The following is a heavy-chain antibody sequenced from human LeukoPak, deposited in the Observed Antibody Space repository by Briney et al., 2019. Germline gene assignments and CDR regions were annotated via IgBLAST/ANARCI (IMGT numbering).Heavy chain of an antibody. J-gene: IGHJ5*02. CDR3: AREGYCSSTSCRPPNWLDP. D-gene: IGHD2-2*01. CDR1: GGSVSSGSYY. Sequence: SETLSLTCTVSGGSVSSGSYYWSWIRQPPGKGLEWIGYIYYSGSTNYNPSLKSRVTISVDTSKNQFSPKLSSVTAADTAVYYCAREGYCSSTSCRPPNWLDPWGQGTLVTVSS. V-gene: IGHV4-61*01. CDR2: IYYSGST.